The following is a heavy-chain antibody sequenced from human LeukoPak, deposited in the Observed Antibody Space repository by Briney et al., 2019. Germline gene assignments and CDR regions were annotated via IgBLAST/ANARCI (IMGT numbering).Heavy chain of an antibody. V-gene: IGHV3-30*01. CDR2: ISSGGTYE. D-gene: IGHD3-10*01. CDR3: ARDSTYYYDSGSSGSHHFDN. CDR1: GFTFSNYA. Sequence: GKSLRLSCAASGFTFSNYAMHWVRQAPGKGLEWVSLISSGGTYEYYADSVKGRFTISRDNSKNTLYLQLNSLRAEDTAVYYCARDSTYYYDSGSSGSHHFDNWGQGTLVTVSS. J-gene: IGHJ4*02.